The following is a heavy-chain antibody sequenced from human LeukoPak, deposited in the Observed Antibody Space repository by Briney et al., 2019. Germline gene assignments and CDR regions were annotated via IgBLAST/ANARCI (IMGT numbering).Heavy chain of an antibody. Sequence: GGSLRLSCAASGFTFSSYEMNWVRQAPGKGLEWVSYISSSGSTIYYADSVKGRFTISRDNAKNSLYLQMNSLRAEDTAVYYCAVVRGVILVCWGQGTLVTVSS. CDR2: ISSSGSTI. D-gene: IGHD3-10*01. CDR3: AVVRGVILVC. CDR1: GFTFSSYE. J-gene: IGHJ4*02. V-gene: IGHV3-48*03.